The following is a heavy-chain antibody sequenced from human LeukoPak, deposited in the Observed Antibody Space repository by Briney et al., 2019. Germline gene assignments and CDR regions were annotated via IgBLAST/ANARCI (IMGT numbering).Heavy chain of an antibody. CDR3: ARADGLLLWFGELGFDY. Sequence: GRSLRLSCAASGFTFSSYAMHWVRQAPGKGLEWVAVISYDGSNKYYADSVKGRFTISRDNSKNTLYLQMNSLRAEGTAVYYCARADGLLLWFGELGFDYWGQGTLVTVSS. CDR2: ISYDGSNK. V-gene: IGHV3-30-3*01. J-gene: IGHJ4*02. CDR1: GFTFSSYA. D-gene: IGHD3-10*01.